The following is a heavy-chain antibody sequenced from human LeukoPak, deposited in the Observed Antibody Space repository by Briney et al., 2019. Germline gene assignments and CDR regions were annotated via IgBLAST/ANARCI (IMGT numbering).Heavy chain of an antibody. V-gene: IGHV1-69*13. CDR1: GGTLSSYA. D-gene: IGHD3-10*01. CDR2: IIPIFGTA. J-gene: IGHJ4*02. CDR3: ARVGEVRGVILTYFDY. Sequence: PAASVKVSCKASGGTLSSYAISWVRQAPGQWREWMGGIIPIFGTANYAQKCQCIVTITADESTSKAYMELSSLRSEDTAVYYCARVGEVRGVILTYFDYWGQGTLVTVSS.